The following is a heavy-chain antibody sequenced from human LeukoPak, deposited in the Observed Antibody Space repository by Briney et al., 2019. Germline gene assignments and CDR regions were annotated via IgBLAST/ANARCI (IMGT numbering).Heavy chain of an antibody. CDR3: ARHMVIAHFFDY. CDR1: GDSISSGTYY. J-gene: IGHJ4*02. D-gene: IGHD2-15*01. Sequence: SETLSLICSDSGDSISSGTYYWGWIRQSPGKGPEWIGSVYYSGNTYYNPSLKSRVTISVDTSKNHFSLNLTSVTAADTAIYYCARHMVIAHFFDYWGQGILVTVSS. CDR2: VYYSGNT. V-gene: IGHV4-39*01.